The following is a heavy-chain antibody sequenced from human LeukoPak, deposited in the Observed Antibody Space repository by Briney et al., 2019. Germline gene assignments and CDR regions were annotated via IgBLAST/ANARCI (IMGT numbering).Heavy chain of an antibody. D-gene: IGHD6-13*01. CDR3: ATGGVWYSSSRNAEYFQH. CDR2: FDPEDGET. CDR1: GYTLTELS. J-gene: IGHJ1*01. Sequence: GASVKVSCKVSGYTLTELSMHWVRQAPGKGLEWMGGFDPEDGETIYAQKFQGRVTMTEDTSTDTAYMELSSLRSEDTAVYYCATGGVWYSSSRNAEYFQHWGQGTLVTVSS. V-gene: IGHV1-24*01.